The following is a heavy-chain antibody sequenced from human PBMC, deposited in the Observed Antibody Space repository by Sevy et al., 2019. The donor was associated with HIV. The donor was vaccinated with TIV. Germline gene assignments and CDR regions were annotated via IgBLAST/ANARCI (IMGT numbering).Heavy chain of an antibody. Sequence: SETLSLTCAVYGGSFSGYYWSWIRQPPGKGLEWIGEINHSGSTNYNPSLKSRVTISVDTSKNQFSLKLSSVTAADTAVYYCTRPIYGSGSYPFDYWGQGTLVTVSS. CDR2: INHSGST. CDR1: GGSFSGYY. V-gene: IGHV4-34*01. CDR3: TRPIYGSGSYPFDY. J-gene: IGHJ4*02. D-gene: IGHD3-10*01.